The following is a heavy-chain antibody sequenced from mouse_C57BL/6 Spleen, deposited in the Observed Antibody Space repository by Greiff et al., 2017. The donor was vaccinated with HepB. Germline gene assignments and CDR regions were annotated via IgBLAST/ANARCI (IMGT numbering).Heavy chain of an antibody. CDR1: GYSITSGYD. D-gene: IGHD2-5*01. CDR3: ARGCSNYDYFDY. Sequence: VQLKESGPGMVKPSQSLSLTCTVTGYSITSGYDWHWIRHFPGNKLEWMGYISYSGSTNYNPSLKSRISITHDTSKNHFFLKLNSVTTEDTATYYCARGCSNYDYFDYWGQGTTLTVSS. CDR2: ISYSGST. J-gene: IGHJ2*01. V-gene: IGHV3-1*01.